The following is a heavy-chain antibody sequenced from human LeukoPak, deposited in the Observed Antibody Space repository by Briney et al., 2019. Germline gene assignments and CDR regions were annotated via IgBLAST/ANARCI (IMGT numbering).Heavy chain of an antibody. CDR2: FDPEDCET. Sequence: ASVKVSCKVSVYTLTELSMHWVRQAPGKGLDWMGGFDPEDCETIYAQKFQGRVTMTEDRSTDTAYMELSSLRSEDTAVYYCTTFPLVGANTLLWFDPWGQGTLVTVSS. V-gene: IGHV1-24*01. J-gene: IGHJ5*02. D-gene: IGHD1-26*01. CDR3: TTFPLVGANTLLWFDP. CDR1: VYTLTELS.